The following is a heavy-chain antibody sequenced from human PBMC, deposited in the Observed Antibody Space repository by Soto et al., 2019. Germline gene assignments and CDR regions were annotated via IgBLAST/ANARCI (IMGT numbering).Heavy chain of an antibody. V-gene: IGHV1-69*01. J-gene: IGHJ4*02. CDR2: ITPIFVRA. CDR1: GGSFSNYA. D-gene: IGHD3-9*01. Sequence: QVQLVQSGAEVKKPGSSGKVSCKASGGSFSNYAISWVRQAPGQGLEWMGGITPIFVRANYAQKFQGRVTITADESTSTAYMELSSLRSEDTAIYYCARGWSYDILTGFSYWGQGTLVTVSS. CDR3: ARGWSYDILTGFSY.